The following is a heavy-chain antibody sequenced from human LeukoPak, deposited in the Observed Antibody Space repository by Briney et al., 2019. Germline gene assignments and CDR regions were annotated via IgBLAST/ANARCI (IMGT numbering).Heavy chain of an antibody. J-gene: IGHJ5*02. Sequence: GGSLRLSCAASGFTFSSYEMNWVRQAPGKGLEWVSYISSSSSTIYYADSVKGRFTTSRDNAKNSLYLQMNSLRAEDTAVYYCARDHGYSYAIHGWFDPWGQGTLVTVSS. D-gene: IGHD5-18*01. V-gene: IGHV3-48*01. CDR1: GFTFSSYE. CDR2: ISSSSSTI. CDR3: ARDHGYSYAIHGWFDP.